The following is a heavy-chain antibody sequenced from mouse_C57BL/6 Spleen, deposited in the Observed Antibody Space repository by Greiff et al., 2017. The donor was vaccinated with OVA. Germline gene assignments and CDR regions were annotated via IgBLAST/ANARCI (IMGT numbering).Heavy chain of an antibody. J-gene: IGHJ2*01. CDR1: GYAFSSSW. D-gene: IGHD2-3*01. CDR2: IYPGDGDT. CDR3: ARTYDGYFDY. Sequence: VQLVESGPELVKPGASVKISCQASGYAFSSSWMNWVKQRPGKGLEWIGRIYPGDGDTNYNGKFKGKATLTADKSSSTAYMQLSSLTSEDSAVYFCARTYDGYFDYWGQGTTLTVSS. V-gene: IGHV1-82*01.